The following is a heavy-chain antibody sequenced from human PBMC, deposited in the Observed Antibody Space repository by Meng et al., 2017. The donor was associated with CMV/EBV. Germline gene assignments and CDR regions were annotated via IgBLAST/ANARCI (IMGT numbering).Heavy chain of an antibody. CDR2: IIPIFGTA. V-gene: IGHV1-69*05. D-gene: IGHD3-3*01. CDR1: TFSSYA. J-gene: IGHJ5*02. Sequence: TFSSYALSCVRQAPGQGLEWMGGIIPIFGTANYAQKFQGRVTITTDESTSTAYMELSSLRSEDTAVYYCARGGGTIFGVVTNNWFDPWGQGTLVTVSS. CDR3: ARGGGTIFGVVTNNWFDP.